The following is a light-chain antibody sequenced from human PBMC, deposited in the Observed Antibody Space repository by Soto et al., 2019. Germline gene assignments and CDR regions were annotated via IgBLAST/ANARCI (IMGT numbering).Light chain of an antibody. J-gene: IGLJ1*01. CDR3: CSYTTSNTRQIV. V-gene: IGLV2-14*01. Sequence: QSVLTQPASVSGSPGQSITISCTGTSSDVGGYNYVSWYQQQPGKAHKFMIYDVTNRPSGVSNRSSGSKSGNTASLTISGLQAEDEADYYCCSYTTSNTRQIVFGTGTKVTVL. CDR1: SSDVGGYNY. CDR2: DVT.